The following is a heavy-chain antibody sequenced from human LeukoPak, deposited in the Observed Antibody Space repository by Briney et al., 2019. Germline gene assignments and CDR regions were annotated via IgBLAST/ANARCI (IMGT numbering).Heavy chain of an antibody. D-gene: IGHD1-26*01. J-gene: IGHJ3*01. CDR1: KFTVSSNY. Sequence: GGSLRLSCAASKFTVSSNYMTWVRQAPGKGLNWVSVIYSDGTTYYTDSVKGRFTISRDNSKNTLHLQMNSLRAEDTAVYYCARADSIVAPPYDAFDVWGQGTMVTVSS. CDR2: IYSDGTT. V-gene: IGHV3-66*01. CDR3: ARADSIVAPPYDAFDV.